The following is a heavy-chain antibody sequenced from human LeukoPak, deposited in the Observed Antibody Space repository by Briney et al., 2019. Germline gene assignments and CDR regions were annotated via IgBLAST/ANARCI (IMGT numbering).Heavy chain of an antibody. CDR1: GYTFTSYD. CDR2: MNPNSGNT. Sequence: GASVKVSCKASGYTFTSYDINWVRPATGQGLEWMGWMNPNSGNTGYAQKFQGRVTMTRNTSISTAYMELSSLRSEDTAVYYCARSYDSSGYRNDIWGQGTMVTVSS. J-gene: IGHJ3*02. V-gene: IGHV1-8*01. D-gene: IGHD3-22*01. CDR3: ARSYDSSGYRNDI.